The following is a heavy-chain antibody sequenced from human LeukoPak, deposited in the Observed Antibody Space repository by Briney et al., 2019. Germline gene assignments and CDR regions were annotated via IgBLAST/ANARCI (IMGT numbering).Heavy chain of an antibody. CDR2: ISGSGGRT. J-gene: IGHJ4*02. CDR3: ARVSGGPGGDFDY. V-gene: IGHV3-23*01. D-gene: IGHD3-10*01. CDR1: GLTFSSYG. Sequence: GGTLRLSCAATGLTFSSYGMSWVRQAPGKGLEWVSAISGSGGRTYYADSVKGRFTISRDNAKNSLYLQMNSLRAEDTAVYYCARVSGGPGGDFDYWGQGTLVTVSS.